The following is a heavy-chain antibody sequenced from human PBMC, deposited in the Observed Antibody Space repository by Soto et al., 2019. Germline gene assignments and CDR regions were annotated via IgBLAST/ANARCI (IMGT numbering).Heavy chain of an antibody. J-gene: IGHJ4*02. CDR3: ARANGGLYYFDY. CDR1: GFTFSSYA. D-gene: IGHD4-17*01. Sequence: EVQLVESGGGLVQPGGSLRLSCAASGFTFSSYAMHWVRQATGKGLEWVSAIGTAGDTYYPGSVKGRFTISRENAKNSLYLQMNSLRAGDTAVYYCARANGGLYYFDYWGQGTLVTVSS. CDR2: IGTAGDT. V-gene: IGHV3-13*01.